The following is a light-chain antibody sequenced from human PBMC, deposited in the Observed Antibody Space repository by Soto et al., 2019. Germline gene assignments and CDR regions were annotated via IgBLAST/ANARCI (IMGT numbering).Light chain of an antibody. CDR2: AAS. CDR1: QSISSY. Sequence: DIQMTQSPSSLSSSVVDRVTITCLASQSISSYLNWYQQKPGKAPKLLIYAASTLQSGVPSRFSGSGSGTDFTLTISSLQPEDFATYYCQQVNGYPRDITFGGGTKVDIK. CDR3: QQVNGYPRDIT. V-gene: IGKV1-39*01. J-gene: IGKJ4*01.